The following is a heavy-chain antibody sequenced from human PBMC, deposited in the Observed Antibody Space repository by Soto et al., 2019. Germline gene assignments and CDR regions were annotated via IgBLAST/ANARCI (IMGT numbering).Heavy chain of an antibody. V-gene: IGHV3-74*01. CDR1: GFTFSSYW. J-gene: IGHJ6*02. Sequence: PGGSLRLSCAASGFTFSSYWMHWVRQAPGKGLVWVSRINSDGSSTSYADSVKGRFTISRDNAKNTLYLQMNSLRAEDTAVYYCAREGARRTHIYYYYYGMDVWGQGTTVTVSS. D-gene: IGHD6-6*01. CDR3: AREGARRTHIYYYYYGMDV. CDR2: INSDGSST.